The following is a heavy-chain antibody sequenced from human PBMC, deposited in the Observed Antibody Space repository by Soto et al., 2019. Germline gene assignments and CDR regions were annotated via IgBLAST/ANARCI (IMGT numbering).Heavy chain of an antibody. CDR3: TRERGYSTSSGNNYYGMDV. CDR1: GFSFSNYD. Sequence: GGSLRLSCAASGFSFSNYDMHWVRHIEGKGLEWVSVIGTAGDTYYGGSVKGRFTISRESAKNSLYLQMNNLRAGDTAVYYCTRERGYSTSSGNNYYGMDVWGQGTTVTVSS. V-gene: IGHV3-13*01. CDR2: IGTAGDT. J-gene: IGHJ6*02. D-gene: IGHD6-6*01.